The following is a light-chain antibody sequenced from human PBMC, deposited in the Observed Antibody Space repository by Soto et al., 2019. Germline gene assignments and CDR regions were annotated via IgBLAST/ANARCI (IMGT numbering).Light chain of an antibody. CDR2: AAS. J-gene: IGKJ5*01. CDR1: QAIDTY. V-gene: IGKV1-9*01. Sequence: DILLTQSPSFLSASVGDRVTITCRASQAIDTYLAWYQKKPGKAPKLLIYAASLLQSGVPSRFSGGGSGTEFTLTINSLQPEDFANYYCQQLNSFPFIFGQGTRLEIK. CDR3: QQLNSFPFI.